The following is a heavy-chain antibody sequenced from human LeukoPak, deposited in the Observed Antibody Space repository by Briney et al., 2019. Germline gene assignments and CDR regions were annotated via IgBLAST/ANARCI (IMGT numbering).Heavy chain of an antibody. V-gene: IGHV1-46*01. CDR3: ARVGFGYYDSSGYFDY. CDR1: GYTFTSYY. CDR2: INPSGGST. J-gene: IGHJ4*02. D-gene: IGHD3-22*01. Sequence: GASVKVSCKASGYTFTSYYMHWVRQAPGQGLEWMGIINPSGGSTSYAQKFQGRVTMTRDTSTSTVYIELSSLRSEDTAVYYCARVGFGYYDSSGYFDYWDQGTLVTVSS.